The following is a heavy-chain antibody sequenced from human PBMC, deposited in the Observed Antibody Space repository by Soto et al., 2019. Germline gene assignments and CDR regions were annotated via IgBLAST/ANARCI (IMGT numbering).Heavy chain of an antibody. CDR3: ARPSDVDTAMPSPGYYYDGMDV. J-gene: IGHJ6*02. V-gene: IGHV1-69*01. D-gene: IGHD5-18*01. CDR1: GGTFSRHA. CDR2: IIPIFGTA. Sequence: QVQLVQSGAEVRKPGSSVKVSCKASGGTFSRHAISWVRQAPGQGLEWMGGIIPIFGTANYAQKFQGRVTITADESTSTAYMELSSLRSEDTAVYYCARPSDVDTAMPSPGYYYDGMDVWGQGTTVTVSS.